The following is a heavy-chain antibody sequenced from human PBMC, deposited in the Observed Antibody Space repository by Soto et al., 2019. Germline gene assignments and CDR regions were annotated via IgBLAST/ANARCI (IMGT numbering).Heavy chain of an antibody. D-gene: IGHD4-17*01. V-gene: IGHV4-59*01. Sequence: PSETLSLTCTVSGGSISSYYWSWIRQPPGKGLEWIGYIYYSGSTNYNPSLKSRVTISVDTSKNQFSLKLSSVTAADTAVYYCARDSTVTGREFDYWRQRTLVTVPS. CDR1: GGSISSYY. CDR3: ARDSTVTGREFDY. CDR2: IYYSGST. J-gene: IGHJ4*02.